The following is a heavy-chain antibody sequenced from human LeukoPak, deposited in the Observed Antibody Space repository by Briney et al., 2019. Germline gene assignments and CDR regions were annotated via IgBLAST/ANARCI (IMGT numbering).Heavy chain of an antibody. Sequence: SETLPLTCAVYGGSFSGYYWGWIRQPPGKGLEWIGEINHSGSTNYNPSLKSRVTISVDTSKNQFSLKLSSVTAADTAVYYCASLVAATGYWGQGTLVTVSS. D-gene: IGHD2-15*01. J-gene: IGHJ4*02. CDR2: INHSGST. V-gene: IGHV4-34*01. CDR1: GGSFSGYY. CDR3: ASLVAATGY.